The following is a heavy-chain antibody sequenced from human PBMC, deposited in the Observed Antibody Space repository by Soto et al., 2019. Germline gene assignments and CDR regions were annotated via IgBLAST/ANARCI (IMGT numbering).Heavy chain of an antibody. CDR1: GYIFSGYY. Sequence: ASVKVSCKASGYIFSGYYIHWVRQAPGQGLEWLGWINPHSGATNYAQKFLGGVTMSTDTSASTAYMDLARLKSDDTAVYYCARGVALGLSNWFDPWGRGTLVTVSS. CDR2: INPHSGAT. CDR3: ARGVALGLSNWFDP. D-gene: IGHD3-10*01. V-gene: IGHV1-2*02. J-gene: IGHJ5*02.